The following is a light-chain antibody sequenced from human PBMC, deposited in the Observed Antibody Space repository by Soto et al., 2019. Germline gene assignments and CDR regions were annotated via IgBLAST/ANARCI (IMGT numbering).Light chain of an antibody. CDR2: GAS. CDR3: QQYNNWPRT. CDR1: QSVSIN. J-gene: IGKJ1*01. V-gene: IGKV3-15*01. Sequence: EIVMTQSPATLSVSPGERATLSCSASQSVSINLVWYQQKPGQAPRLLIYGASTRATGIPARISGSGSETEFTLTISSLQSEDFAVYYWQQYNNWPRTFGQGTKVEIK.